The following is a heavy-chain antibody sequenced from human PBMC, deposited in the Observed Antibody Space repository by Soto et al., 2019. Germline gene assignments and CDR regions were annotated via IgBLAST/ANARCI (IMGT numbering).Heavy chain of an antibody. V-gene: IGHV4-30-2*01. J-gene: IGHJ5*02. CDR2: IYHSGST. Sequence: QLQLQESGSGLVKPSQTLSLTCAVSGGSISSGGYSWSWIRQPPGKGLEWIGYIYHSGSTYYNPTRXSXLTIAVVRSKNQFSLKLSSVPAADTAVYYCARVPDRWGQGTLVTVSS. D-gene: IGHD2-2*01. CDR3: ARVPDR. CDR1: GGSISSGGYS.